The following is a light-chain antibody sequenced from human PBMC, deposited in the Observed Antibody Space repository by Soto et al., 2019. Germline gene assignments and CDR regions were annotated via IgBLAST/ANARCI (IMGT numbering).Light chain of an antibody. CDR2: AAS. CDR1: QGISSY. V-gene: IGKV1-9*01. Sequence: DIQLTQSPSFLSASVGDRVTITCRASQGISSYLAWYQQKPGKAPKLLIYAASTLQSGVPSRFSGSGSGTDFTLTISSLQPEDFATYDCQQLNTFGPGTKVDIK. J-gene: IGKJ3*01. CDR3: QQLNT.